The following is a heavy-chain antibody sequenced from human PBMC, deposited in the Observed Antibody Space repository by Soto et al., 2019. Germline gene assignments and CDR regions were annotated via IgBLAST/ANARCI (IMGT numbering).Heavy chain of an antibody. CDR1: GFTFSSYA. D-gene: IGHD1-26*01. CDR3: VRVGLVGATSLSNAWFDP. CDR2: ISGSGGST. V-gene: IGHV3-23*01. Sequence: GGSLRLSCAASGFTFSSYAMSWVRQAPGKGLEWVSAISGSGGSTYYADSVKGWFTISRDNSKNTLYLQMSSLKASDTAMYYCVRVGLVGATSLSNAWFDPWGQGTLVTVSS. J-gene: IGHJ5*02.